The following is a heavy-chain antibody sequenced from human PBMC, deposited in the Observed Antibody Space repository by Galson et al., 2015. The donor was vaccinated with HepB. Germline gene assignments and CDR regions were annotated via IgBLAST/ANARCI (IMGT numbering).Heavy chain of an antibody. CDR2: ISGSGGYT. CDR3: ARWDAYNPSSRYYFDY. Sequence: SLRLSCAASGFIFSSYAMSWVRQAPGKGLEWVSAISGSGGYTYFADSVKGRFTISRDNSKNTLYLQMNSLRAEDTAVYYCARWDAYNPSSRYYFDYWGQGTLVTVSS. J-gene: IGHJ4*02. D-gene: IGHD5-24*01. CDR1: GFIFSSYA. V-gene: IGHV3-23*01.